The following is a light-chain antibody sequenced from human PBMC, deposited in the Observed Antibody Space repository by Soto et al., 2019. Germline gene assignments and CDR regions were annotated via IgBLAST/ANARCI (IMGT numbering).Light chain of an antibody. Sequence: QSALTQPASVSGCPRQSITIPCTGASSDVGGYTYVSWYQQRPGKPPRLMIYEVHNLPSGVSNRFSDSKSGNTASSTISGLQSEDEADYYCSSYTSSSTLYVFGTGTKVTVL. CDR2: EVH. CDR3: SSYTSSSTLYV. J-gene: IGLJ1*01. CDR1: SSDVGGYTY. V-gene: IGLV2-14*01.